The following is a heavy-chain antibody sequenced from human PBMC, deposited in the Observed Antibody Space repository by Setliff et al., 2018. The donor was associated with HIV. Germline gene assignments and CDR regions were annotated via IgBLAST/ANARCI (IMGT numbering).Heavy chain of an antibody. V-gene: IGHV4-59*12. CDR1: GGSISSYY. CDR2: IYYSGST. J-gene: IGHJ5*02. CDR3: ATEFGPVLDWFDP. Sequence: SETLSLTCTVSGGSISSYYWSWIRQPPGKGLEWIGYIYYSGSTNYNPSLKSRVTISVDTSKNQFSLKLSSVTAADTAVYYCATEFGPVLDWFDPWGQGTLVTVSS. D-gene: IGHD3-10*01.